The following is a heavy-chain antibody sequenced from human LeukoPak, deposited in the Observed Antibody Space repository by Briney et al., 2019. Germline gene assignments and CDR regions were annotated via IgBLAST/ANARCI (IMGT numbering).Heavy chain of an antibody. D-gene: IGHD2-2*02. J-gene: IGHJ4*02. V-gene: IGHV3-23*01. Sequence: PGGSLRLSCAASGFTFSSYAMTWVRQAPGKGLEWVSSITDSGGFSYYADSVKGRFTISRDNSKNTLYLQMNSLRAEDTAVYFCAQEYPYFDFWGPGTLVTVSS. CDR2: ITDSGGFS. CDR1: GFTFSSYA. CDR3: AQEYPYFDF.